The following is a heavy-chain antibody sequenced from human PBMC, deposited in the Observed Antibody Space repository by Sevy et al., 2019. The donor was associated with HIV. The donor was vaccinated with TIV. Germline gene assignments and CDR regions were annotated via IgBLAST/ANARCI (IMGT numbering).Heavy chain of an antibody. J-gene: IGHJ6*02. V-gene: IGHV4-39*01. CDR3: ARHFYSNGMDV. CDR1: GGSISSSSIY. Sequence: SETLSLTCTVSGGSISSSSIYWGWFPQSPGKGLDYIGSIFHSGDTYYNPSLKSRVTISVDTSKNQFSLKMTSVTAADTAVYYCARHFYSNGMDVWGQGTTVTVSS. CDR2: IFHSGDT. D-gene: IGHD1-26*01.